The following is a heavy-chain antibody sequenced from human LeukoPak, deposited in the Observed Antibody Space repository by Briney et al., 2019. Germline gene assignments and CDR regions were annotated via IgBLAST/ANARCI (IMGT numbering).Heavy chain of an antibody. J-gene: IGHJ4*02. Sequence: GGSLRLSCAASGFTFSSYGMHWVRQAPGKGLEWVAFIRYDGSNKYYADSVKGRFTISRDNAKNSLYLQMNSLRAEDTAVYYCAKSRGYCSGGSRYPSDYWGQGTLVTVSS. CDR3: AKSRGYCSGGSRYPSDY. CDR1: GFTFSSYG. V-gene: IGHV3-30*02. D-gene: IGHD2-15*01. CDR2: IRYDGSNK.